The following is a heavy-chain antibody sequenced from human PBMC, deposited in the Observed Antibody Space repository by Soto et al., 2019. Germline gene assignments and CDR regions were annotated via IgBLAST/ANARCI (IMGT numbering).Heavy chain of an antibody. CDR1: GYSFSTFA. CDR3: ATQGRTTTEFDF. CDR2: INAGNGDT. D-gene: IGHD4-4*01. V-gene: IGHV1-3*01. J-gene: IGHJ4*02. Sequence: QVQIVQSGAEVKKPGASVRVSCKASGYSFSTFAIHWVRQAPGQRLEWMGWINAGNGDTKYSEKFQGRVTITGRTSASTAYMDLGSLRSEDTAVYYCATQGRTTTEFDFWGQGTLVTVSS.